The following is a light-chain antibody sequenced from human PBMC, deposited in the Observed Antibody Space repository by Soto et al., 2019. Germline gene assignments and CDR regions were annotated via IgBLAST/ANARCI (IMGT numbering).Light chain of an antibody. CDR2: DVS. Sequence: QSVLTQPASVSGSPEQSITSSCTGTSSDVGGYNYVSWYQQHPGKAPKLMIYDVSNRPSGVSNRFSGSKSGNTASLTISGLQAEDEADYYCSSYTSSSTPYVFGTGTRSPS. V-gene: IGLV2-14*01. CDR1: SSDVGGYNY. J-gene: IGLJ1*01. CDR3: SSYTSSSTPYV.